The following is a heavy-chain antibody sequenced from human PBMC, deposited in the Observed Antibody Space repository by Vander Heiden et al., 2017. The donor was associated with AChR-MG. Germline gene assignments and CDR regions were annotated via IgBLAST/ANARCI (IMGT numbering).Heavy chain of an antibody. Sequence: QVQLQQWGAGLLKPSETLSLTCAVYGGSFSGYYWSWIRQPPGKGLEWIGEINHSGSTNYNPSLKSRVTISVDTSKNQFSLKLSSVTAADTAVYYCARLEMATKVIDYWGQGTLVTVSS. CDR2: INHSGST. CDR3: ARLEMATKVIDY. D-gene: IGHD5-12*01. J-gene: IGHJ4*02. V-gene: IGHV4-34*01. CDR1: GGSFSGYY.